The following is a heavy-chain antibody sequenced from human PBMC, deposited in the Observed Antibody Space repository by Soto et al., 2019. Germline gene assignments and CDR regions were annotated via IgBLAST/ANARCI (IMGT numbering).Heavy chain of an antibody. D-gene: IGHD5-18*01. CDR2: ISAYNGNT. V-gene: IGHV1-18*01. CDR1: GYTFTSYG. Sequence: QVQLVQSGAEVKKPGASVKVSCKASGYTFTSYGISWVRQAPGQGLEWMGWISAYNGNTNYAQKLQGRVTMTTDTATSTASMELRSLRSDDTAGYYCASSLLVGYGLEGESDWGQGTLVTVSS. J-gene: IGHJ4*02. CDR3: ASSLLVGYGLEGESD.